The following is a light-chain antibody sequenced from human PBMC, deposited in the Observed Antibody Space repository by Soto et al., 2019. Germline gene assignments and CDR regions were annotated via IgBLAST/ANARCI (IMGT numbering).Light chain of an antibody. CDR2: DDN. V-gene: IGLV1-51*01. CDR3: QSYDIGLTGFYV. Sequence: QSVLTQPPSVSAAPGQKVTISCSGSSSNIGGNSVSWYQQLPGTAPKLLIYDDNKRPSGIPDRFSGSKSGTSATLGITGFQTGDEADYYCQSYDIGLTGFYVSGTGTKSPS. CDR1: SSNIGGNS. J-gene: IGLJ1*01.